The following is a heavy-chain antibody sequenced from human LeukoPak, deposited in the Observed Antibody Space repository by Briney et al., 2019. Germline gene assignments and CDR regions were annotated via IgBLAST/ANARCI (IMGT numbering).Heavy chain of an antibody. CDR3: ARIAKGVGVDY. Sequence: GGSLRLSCAASGFTFSDHYMDWVRQAPGKGLKWVGHTKKKTNSYTKEYAASVKIRIIISKADFKNSLYLQMNSLKSEDTAVYYCARIAKGVGVDYWGQGTLVTVSS. J-gene: IGHJ4*02. CDR2: TKKKTNSYTK. D-gene: IGHD1-26*01. V-gene: IGHV3-72*01. CDR1: GFTFSDHY.